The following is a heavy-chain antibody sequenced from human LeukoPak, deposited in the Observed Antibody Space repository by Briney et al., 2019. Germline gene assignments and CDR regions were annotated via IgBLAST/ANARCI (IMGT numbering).Heavy chain of an antibody. CDR3: ARSHSSWYCFDP. CDR2: INANSGGT. Sequence: ASVKVSCKASGYTFTGYYMHWVRQAPGQGLEWMGWINANSGGTNYAQKFQGRVTMTRDTSTSTVYMELRSLNSEDTAVYYCARSHSSWYCFDPWGQGTLVTVSS. J-gene: IGHJ5*02. CDR1: GYTFTGYY. D-gene: IGHD6-13*01. V-gene: IGHV1-2*02.